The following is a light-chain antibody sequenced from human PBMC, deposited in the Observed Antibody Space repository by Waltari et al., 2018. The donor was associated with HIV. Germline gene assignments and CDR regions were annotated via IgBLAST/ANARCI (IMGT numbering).Light chain of an antibody. CDR2: TAS. CDR1: QGIRTD. V-gene: IGKV1-6*01. Sequence: AIQMTQSPSSLSASVGARVTISCRASQGIRTDLGWYQQKPGKAPKLLIYTASSLQSGVPSRFSGSGSGTDFTLTISSLETEDFATYYCLQDYNYPQTFGQGTKVEIK. CDR3: LQDYNYPQT. J-gene: IGKJ1*01.